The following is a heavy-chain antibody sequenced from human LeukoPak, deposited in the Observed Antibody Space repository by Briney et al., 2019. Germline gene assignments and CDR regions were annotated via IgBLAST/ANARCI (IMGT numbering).Heavy chain of an antibody. Sequence: SETLSLTCTVSGASISSYYWTWIRQPPGKGLEWIGFIFHGGSTNYNPSLRSRATISVDTSKNQFSLKLSSVTAADTAVYYCARETYYYYDSSGYLFWFDPWGQGTLVTVSS. D-gene: IGHD3-22*01. CDR1: GASISSYY. V-gene: IGHV4-59*01. CDR3: ARETYYYYDSSGYLFWFDP. CDR2: IFHGGST. J-gene: IGHJ5*02.